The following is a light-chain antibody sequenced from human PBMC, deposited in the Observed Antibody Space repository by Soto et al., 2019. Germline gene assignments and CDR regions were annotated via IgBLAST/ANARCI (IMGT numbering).Light chain of an antibody. CDR2: GAS. J-gene: IGKJ2*01. CDR1: QSVISSY. Sequence: EIVLTQSPGTLSLSPGERATLSCRASQSVISSYIAWYQQKPGQAPRLLIYGASSRATGIPDRFSGSGSGTDFTLTISRLEPEDFAVYYCQLYGSSPPMYTFGQGTRLEIK. V-gene: IGKV3-20*01. CDR3: QLYGSSPPMYT.